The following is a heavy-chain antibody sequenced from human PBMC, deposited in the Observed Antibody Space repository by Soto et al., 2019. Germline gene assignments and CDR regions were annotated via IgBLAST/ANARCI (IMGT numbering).Heavy chain of an antibody. V-gene: IGHV1-2*02. CDR1: GYTFTGYY. CDR2: INPNSGGT. CDR3: AREIVVVPAAMRQYAFDI. J-gene: IGHJ3*02. D-gene: IGHD2-2*01. Sequence: ASVKVSCKASGYTFTGYYMHWVRQAPGQGLEWMGWINPNSGGTNYAQKFQGRVTMTRDTSISTAYMELSRLRSDDTAVYYCAREIVVVPAAMRQYAFDIWGQGTMVTV.